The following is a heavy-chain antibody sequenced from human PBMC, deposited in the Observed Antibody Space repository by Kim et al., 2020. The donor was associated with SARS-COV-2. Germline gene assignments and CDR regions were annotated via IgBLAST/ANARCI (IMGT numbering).Heavy chain of an antibody. J-gene: IGHJ6*02. CDR1: GYTFTSYA. CDR3: ARAIYDSSGYPIWARGPPSLGGMDV. Sequence: ASVKVSCKASGYTFTSYAMHWVRQAPGQRLEWMGWINAGNGNTKYSQKFQGRVTITRDTSASTAYMELSSLRSEDTAVYYCARAIYDSSGYPIWARGPPSLGGMDVWGQGTTVTVSS. V-gene: IGHV1-3*01. CDR2: INAGNGNT. D-gene: IGHD3-22*01.